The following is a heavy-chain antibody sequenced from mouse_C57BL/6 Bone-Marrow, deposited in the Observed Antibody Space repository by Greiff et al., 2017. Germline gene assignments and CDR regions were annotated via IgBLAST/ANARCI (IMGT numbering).Heavy chain of an antibody. D-gene: IGHD2-1*01. CDR3: TGLLYPRYFDY. Sequence: EVQLQQSGAELVRPGASVKLSCTASGFNIKDDYMHWVKQRPEQGLEWIGWIDPENGDTEYASKFQGKATITADTSSNTAYLQLSILTSEDTAVYYCTGLLYPRYFDYWGQGTTLTVSS. CDR1: GFNIKDDY. V-gene: IGHV14-4*01. CDR2: IDPENGDT. J-gene: IGHJ2*01.